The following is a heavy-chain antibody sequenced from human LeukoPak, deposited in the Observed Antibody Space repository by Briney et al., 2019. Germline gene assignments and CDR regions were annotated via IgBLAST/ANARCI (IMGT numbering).Heavy chain of an antibody. V-gene: IGHV1-46*03. D-gene: IGHD5-12*01. CDR1: GYTFTSYY. Sequence: ASVKVSCNASGYTFTSYYMHWVRQAPGQGLEWMGIINPSGGSTSYAQKFQGRVTMTRDTSTSTVYMELSSLRSEDTAVYYCAVSERNIVATITFDYWGQGTLVTVSS. CDR2: INPSGGST. CDR3: AVSERNIVATITFDY. J-gene: IGHJ4*02.